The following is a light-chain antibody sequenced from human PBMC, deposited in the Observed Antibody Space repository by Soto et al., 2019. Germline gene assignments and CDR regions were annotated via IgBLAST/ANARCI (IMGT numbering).Light chain of an antibody. CDR3: QQYYTTLS. CDR2: WAS. J-gene: IGKJ4*01. CDR1: QSVLYNSDNKNY. V-gene: IGKV4-1*01. Sequence: DIVMTQSPDSLAVSLGERATINCKSSQSVLYNSDNKNYLAWYQQQAGQPPKLLIYWASTRDSGVPDRFSGSGSGADFTLTISNLQAEDVAVYYCQQYYTTLSFGGGTKVEIK.